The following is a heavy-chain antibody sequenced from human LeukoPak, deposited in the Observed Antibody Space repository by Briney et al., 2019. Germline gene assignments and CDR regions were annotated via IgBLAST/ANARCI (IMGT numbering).Heavy chain of an antibody. J-gene: IGHJ5*02. Sequence: PSETLSLTCAVYGGSFSGYYWSWIRQPPGKGLEWIGEINHSGSTNYNPSLKSRVTISVDKSKNQFSLRLNSVTAADTAVYYCTRDGPRSSGYPDTWGQGTLVTVSS. V-gene: IGHV4-34*01. D-gene: IGHD3-22*01. CDR1: GGSFSGYY. CDR2: INHSGST. CDR3: TRDGPRSSGYPDT.